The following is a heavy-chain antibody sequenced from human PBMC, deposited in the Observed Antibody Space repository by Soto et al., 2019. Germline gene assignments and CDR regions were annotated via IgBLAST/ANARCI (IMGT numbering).Heavy chain of an antibody. V-gene: IGHV3-23*01. CDR1: GLTFSNYA. D-gene: IGHD3-10*01. CDR2: ISGSGATT. CDR3: AKAEGSTMARGVLEY. J-gene: IGHJ4*02. Sequence: QPGGSLRLSCAASGLTFSNYAMNWVRQAPGKGLEWVSSISGSGATTNSADSVKGRFTISRDNSKNTLYLQMNSLRVEDTAVYYCAKAEGSTMARGVLEYWGQGTLVTVSS.